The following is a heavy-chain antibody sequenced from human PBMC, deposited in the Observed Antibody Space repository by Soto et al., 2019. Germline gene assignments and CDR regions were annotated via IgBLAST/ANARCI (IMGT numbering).Heavy chain of an antibody. J-gene: IGHJ5*02. Sequence: TLSLTCTVSGGSISSGGYYWSWIRQHPGKGLEWIGYIYYSGSTYYNPSLKSRVTISVDTSKNQFSLKLSSVTAADTAVYYCASQPNYGDYVWFDPWGQGTLVTVSS. CDR1: GGSISSGGYY. D-gene: IGHD4-17*01. V-gene: IGHV4-31*03. CDR2: IYYSGST. CDR3: ASQPNYGDYVWFDP.